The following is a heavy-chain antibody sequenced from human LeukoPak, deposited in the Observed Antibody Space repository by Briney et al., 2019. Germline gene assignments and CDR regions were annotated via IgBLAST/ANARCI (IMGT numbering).Heavy chain of an antibody. D-gene: IGHD3-10*01. CDR2: ISGSGVDT. CDR3: ASGTYRLGDY. J-gene: IGHJ4*02. Sequence: GGSQRLSCAASGFSLSTYAMSWVRQAPGKGLEWVSGISGSGVDTHYADSVKGRFRISRDNSKNTLYLQLNSLRAEDTAVYYCASGTYRLGDYWGLGTLVTVSS. CDR1: GFSLSTYA. V-gene: IGHV3-23*01.